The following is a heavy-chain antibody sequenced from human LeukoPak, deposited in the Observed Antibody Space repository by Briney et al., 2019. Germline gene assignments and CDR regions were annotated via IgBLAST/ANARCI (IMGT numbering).Heavy chain of an antibody. D-gene: IGHD5-12*01. CDR2: ISYDGSNK. V-gene: IGHV3-30-3*01. CDR3: ARGGYDFLYGMDV. Sequence: GGSLRLSCAASGFTFSSYAMHWVRQAPGKGLEWVAVISYDGSNKYYADSVKGRFTISRDNSKNTLYLQMNSLRAEDTAVYYCARGGYDFLYGMDVWGRGTTVTVSS. J-gene: IGHJ6*02. CDR1: GFTFSSYA.